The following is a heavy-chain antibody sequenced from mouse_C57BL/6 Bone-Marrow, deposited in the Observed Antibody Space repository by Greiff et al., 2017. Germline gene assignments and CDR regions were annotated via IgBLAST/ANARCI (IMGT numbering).Heavy chain of an antibody. J-gene: IGHJ3*01. CDR1: GYTFTSYW. CDR2: IDPSVSYT. Sequence: QVQLQQPGAELVMPGASVKLSCKASGYTFTSYWMHWVKQRPGQGLEWIGEIDPSVSYTNYNQKFKGKSTLTVDKSSSTAYMQLSSLTSEDSAVYYCAREGGDSSGYPAWFAYWGQGTLVTVSA. CDR3: AREGGDSSGYPAWFAY. D-gene: IGHD3-2*02. V-gene: IGHV1-69*01.